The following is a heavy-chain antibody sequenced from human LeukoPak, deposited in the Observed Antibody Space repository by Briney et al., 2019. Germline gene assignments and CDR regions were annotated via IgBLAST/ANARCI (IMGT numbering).Heavy chain of an antibody. V-gene: IGHV1-2*02. D-gene: IGHD3-16*02. CDR1: GYTFTGYY. CDR3: AREVRRIMITFGGVILDPYYFDY. Sequence: ASVKVSCKASGYTFTGYYMHWVRQAPGQGLEWMGWINPNSGGTNYAQKFQGRVTMTRDTSISTASMELSRLRSDDTAVYYWAREVRRIMITFGGVILDPYYFDYWGQGTLVTVSS. CDR2: INPNSGGT. J-gene: IGHJ4*02.